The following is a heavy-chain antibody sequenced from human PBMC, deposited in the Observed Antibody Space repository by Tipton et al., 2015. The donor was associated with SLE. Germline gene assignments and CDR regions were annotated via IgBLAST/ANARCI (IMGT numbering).Heavy chain of an antibody. CDR1: GGLISNKY. J-gene: IGHJ5*02. V-gene: IGHV4-4*08. CDR3: ARDDRWNAPGWWFDP. CDR2: IYTSGRT. Sequence: LRLSCTVSGGLISNKYWSWIRQAPGKGLEWIGYIYTSGRTNYNPSLKSRVTISVDTSKNHFSLKVTSVTAADTATYYCARDDRWNAPGWWFDPWGQGTLVTVSS. D-gene: IGHD1-1*01.